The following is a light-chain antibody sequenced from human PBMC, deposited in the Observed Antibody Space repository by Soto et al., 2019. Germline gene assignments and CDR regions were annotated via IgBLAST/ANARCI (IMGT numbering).Light chain of an antibody. J-gene: IGKJ1*01. CDR3: QQYNNWPRT. Sequence: EIVMTQSPATLSVSPGERATLSFRSSQSVSSNLACHQQKPGQAPRLLNYGASTRATGISARFSGSGSGTEFTLTISSLQSEDFAVYYCQQYNNWPRTFGQGTKLDI. CDR2: GAS. CDR1: QSVSSN. V-gene: IGKV3-15*01.